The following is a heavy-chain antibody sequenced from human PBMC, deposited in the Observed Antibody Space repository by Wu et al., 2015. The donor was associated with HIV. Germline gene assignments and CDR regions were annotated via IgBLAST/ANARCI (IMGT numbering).Heavy chain of an antibody. J-gene: IGHJ3*02. D-gene: IGHD4-17*01. Sequence: HLVQSGPELKKPGTSVKVSCKASGGTFSSYAISWVRQAPGQGLEWMGGIIPIFGTANYAQKFQGRVTITTDESTSTAYMELSSLRSEDTAVYYCARDRGTVTNAFDIWGQGTMVTVSS. CDR2: IIPIFGTA. V-gene: IGHV1-69*05. CDR1: GGTFSSYA. CDR3: ARDRGTVTNAFDI.